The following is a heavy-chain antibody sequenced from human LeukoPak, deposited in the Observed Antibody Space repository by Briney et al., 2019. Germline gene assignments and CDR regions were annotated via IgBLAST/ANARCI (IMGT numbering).Heavy chain of an antibody. V-gene: IGHV3-23*01. D-gene: IGHD3-22*01. J-gene: IGHJ3*02. CDR2: ISGSGGST. Sequence: GGSLRLSCAASGFTFSSYAMSWVRQAPGKGLEWVSAISGSGGSTYYADSVKGRFTISRDNSKNTLYLQMNSLRGEDTAVYYCANTPYYYDSSGRSGPFGAFDIWGQGTMVTVSS. CDR3: ANTPYYYDSSGRSGPFGAFDI. CDR1: GFTFSSYA.